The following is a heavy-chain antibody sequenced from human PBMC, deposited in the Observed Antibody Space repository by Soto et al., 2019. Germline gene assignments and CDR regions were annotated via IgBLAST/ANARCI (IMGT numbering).Heavy chain of an antibody. CDR1: GGSISNYY. CDR2: IYYSGST. D-gene: IGHD5-18*01. J-gene: IGHJ4*02. V-gene: IGHV4-59*08. Sequence: SETLSLTCIVAGGSISNYYWSWIRQPPGKGLEWIEYIYYSGSTNYNPSLTSRVTISVDTSKNQFSLKLSSVTAADTSVYYCAKHRYSYGVYYFDYWGKGTLVTVSS. CDR3: AKHRYSYGVYYFDY.